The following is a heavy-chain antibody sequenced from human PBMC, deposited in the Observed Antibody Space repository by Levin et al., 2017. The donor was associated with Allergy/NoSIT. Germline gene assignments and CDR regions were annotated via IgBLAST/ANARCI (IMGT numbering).Heavy chain of an antibody. CDR3: ARAGAGAFDY. CDR2: ISSSSSTI. V-gene: IGHV3-48*01. Sequence: GGSLRLSCAASGFTFSSYSMNWVRQAPGKGLEWVSYISSSSSTIYYADSVKGRFTISRDNAKNSLYLQMNSLRAEDTAVYYCARAGAGAFDYWGQGTLVTVSS. J-gene: IGHJ4*02. D-gene: IGHD1-26*01. CDR1: GFTFSSYS.